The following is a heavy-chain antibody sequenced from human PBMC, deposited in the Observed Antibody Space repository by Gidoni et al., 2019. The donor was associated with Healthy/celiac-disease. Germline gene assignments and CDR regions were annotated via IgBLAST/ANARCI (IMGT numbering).Heavy chain of an antibody. CDR3: ARISIGGPRIAARPEGNWFDP. CDR2: IFSNDEK. Sequence: QVTLKESGPVLVKPTETLTLTCTVSGFSLSNARMGVSWIRQPPGKALEWLAHIFSNDEKSYSTSLKSRLTISKDTSKSQVVLTMTNMDPVDTATYYCARISIGGPRIAARPEGNWFDPWGQGTLVTVSS. D-gene: IGHD6-6*01. V-gene: IGHV2-26*01. CDR1: GFSLSNARMG. J-gene: IGHJ5*02.